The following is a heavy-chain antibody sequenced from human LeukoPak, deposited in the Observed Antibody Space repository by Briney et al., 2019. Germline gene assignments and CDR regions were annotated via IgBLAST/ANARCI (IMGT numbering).Heavy chain of an antibody. CDR2: IKSKTDGGTT. D-gene: IGHD3-3*01. Sequence: PGGSLRLYCAASRFTFSNAWMSWVRKAPGKGLEWVGRIKSKTDGGTTDYAAPVKGRFTISRDDSKNTLYLQMNSLKTEDTAVYYCTTEEGSGLYYFDYWGQGTLVTVSS. CDR3: TTEEGSGLYYFDY. J-gene: IGHJ4*02. V-gene: IGHV3-15*01. CDR1: RFTFSNAW.